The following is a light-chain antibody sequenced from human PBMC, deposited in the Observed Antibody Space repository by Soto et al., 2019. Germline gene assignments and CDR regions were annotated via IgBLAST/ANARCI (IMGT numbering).Light chain of an antibody. J-gene: IGKJ4*01. CDR2: WAS. Sequence: DIVMTQSPDSLAVSLGERATINCKSSQTVLYSSNNKNYLAWYQQKPGQPPKLLIYWASTRQSGVPDRFSGRGSGTDFTLTITSLQAEDVAVYYCQQYYNTPLTFGGWTKVEHK. V-gene: IGKV4-1*01. CDR3: QQYYNTPLT. CDR1: QTVLYSSNNKNY.